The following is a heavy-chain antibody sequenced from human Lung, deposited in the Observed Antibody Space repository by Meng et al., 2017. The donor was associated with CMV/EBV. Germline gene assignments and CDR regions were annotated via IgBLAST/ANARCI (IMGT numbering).Heavy chain of an antibody. CDR2: INHSGST. D-gene: IGHD2-2*01. CDR3: ARWVAVVPAARYYFYYYGMDV. Sequence: ESLKISCAVYNGSFSGYYWSWIRQPPGKGLEWIGEINHSGSTNYNPSLESRVTISVDTSKNQFSLKLSSVTAADTAVYYCARWVAVVPAARYYFYYYGMDVWGQGXTVTVSS. CDR1: NGSFSGYY. J-gene: IGHJ6*01. V-gene: IGHV4-34*01.